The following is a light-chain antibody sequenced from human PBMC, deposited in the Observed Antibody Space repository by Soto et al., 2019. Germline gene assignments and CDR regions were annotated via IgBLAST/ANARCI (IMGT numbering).Light chain of an antibody. J-gene: IGKJ5*01. CDR2: GAS. CDR3: EAYNNWPIS. V-gene: IGKV3-15*01. CDR1: QSVSSN. Sequence: EIVMTQSPATLSVSPGERATLSCRASQSVSSNLAWYQQKPGQAPRLLIYGASTRATGIPARFGGSGSVSEFTLSICGLQSEAFAVYYCEAYNNWPISVGQGTRLEIK.